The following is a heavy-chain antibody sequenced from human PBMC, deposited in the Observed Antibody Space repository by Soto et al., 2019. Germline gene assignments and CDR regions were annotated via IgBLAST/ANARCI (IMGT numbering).Heavy chain of an antibody. CDR1: GYSFTSYW. J-gene: IGHJ4*02. V-gene: IGHV5-51*01. CDR2: XXXGXSXT. D-gene: IGHD3-16*01. Sequence: GESLKISCKGSGYSFTSYWIVWVRQMPGKGMEXMGFXXXGXSXTXYXXXIQGQVTISADKSISTAYLQWSSLKASDTAMYYCARLGGLGQNFDYWGQGTLVTVSS. CDR3: ARLGGLGQNFDY.